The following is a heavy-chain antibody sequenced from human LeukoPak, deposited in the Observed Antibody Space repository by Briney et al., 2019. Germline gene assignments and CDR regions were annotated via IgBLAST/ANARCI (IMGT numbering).Heavy chain of an antibody. CDR1: GFTFSNYA. J-gene: IGHJ4*02. D-gene: IGHD4-23*01. CDR3: VLGHYGGLFDN. CDR2: ISYDGSNK. V-gene: IGHV3-30-3*01. Sequence: PGGSLRLSCAASGFTFSNYAMHWVRQAPGKGLEWVAVISYDGSNKDYADSVKGRFTISRDNSKNTLYVQMNSLRVEDTAVYYCVLGHYGGLFDNWGQGTLVTASS.